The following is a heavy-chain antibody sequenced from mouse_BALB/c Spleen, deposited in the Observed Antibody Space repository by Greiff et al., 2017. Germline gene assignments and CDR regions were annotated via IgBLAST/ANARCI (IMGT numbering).Heavy chain of an antibody. CDR1: GFTFSSYG. Sequence: DVMLVESGGDLVKPGGSLKLSCAASGFTFSSYGMSWVRQTPDKRLEWVATISSGGSYTYYPDSVKGRFTISRDNAKNTLYLQMSSLKSEDTAMYYCARQNMTLYAMDYWGQGTSVTVSS. J-gene: IGHJ4*01. CDR2: ISSGGSYT. D-gene: IGHD2-3*01. CDR3: ARQNMTLYAMDY. V-gene: IGHV5-6*02.